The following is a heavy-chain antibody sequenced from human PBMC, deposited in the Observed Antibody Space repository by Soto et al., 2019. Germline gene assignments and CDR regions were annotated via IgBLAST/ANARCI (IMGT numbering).Heavy chain of an antibody. V-gene: IGHV1-2*02. D-gene: IGHD3-3*02. CDR3: ARAGSFGVDEYFQY. Sequence: ASVKVSCKASGYTFTDFFVHCVLQAPGQGLEWMGWINPHDGGTKYAQKFQGRVTMTWDTSISTAFTELNGLRPDDTAIYFCARAGSFGVDEYFQYWGEGSLVTVSS. CDR1: GYTFTDFF. J-gene: IGHJ1*01. CDR2: INPHDGGT.